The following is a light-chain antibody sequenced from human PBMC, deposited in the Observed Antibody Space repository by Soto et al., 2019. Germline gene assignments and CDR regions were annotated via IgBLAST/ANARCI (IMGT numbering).Light chain of an antibody. Sequence: QSVLTQPASVSGSPGQSITISCTGTSSDVGGYNYVSWYQQHPGKAPKLMIYEVSNRPSGVSNRFSGSKSGNTASLTISGLQAEDEADYYCSSYTSSSTLPYVFVTGTKV. CDR3: SSYTSSSTLPYV. CDR2: EVS. CDR1: SSDVGGYNY. V-gene: IGLV2-14*01. J-gene: IGLJ1*01.